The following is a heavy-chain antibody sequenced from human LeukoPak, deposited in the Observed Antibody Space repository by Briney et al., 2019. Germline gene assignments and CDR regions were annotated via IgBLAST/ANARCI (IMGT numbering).Heavy chain of an antibody. J-gene: IGHJ4*02. CDR3: ARTSGSYSDFDY. V-gene: IGHV1-46*01. CDR2: INPSGGST. CDR1: GYTFTSYY. Sequence: VASVTVSCMASGYTFTSYYMHWVRQAPGQGLEWMGIINPSGGSTSYAQKFQGRVTMTRDTSTSTVYMELSSLRSEDTAVYYCARTSGSYSDFDYWGQGTLVTVSS. D-gene: IGHD1-26*01.